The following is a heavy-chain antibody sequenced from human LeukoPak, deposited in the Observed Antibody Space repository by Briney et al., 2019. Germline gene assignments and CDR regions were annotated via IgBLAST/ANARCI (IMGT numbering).Heavy chain of an antibody. CDR1: GFTFSSYA. Sequence: GGSLRLSCAASGFTFSSYAMSWVRQAPGKGLEWVSAISGGGDNTYYADSVKGRFTISRDNSKNTLYLQMNSLRAEDTAVYYCAKGGGCSSTSCYLLVYWGQGTLVTVSS. CDR2: ISGGGDNT. D-gene: IGHD2-2*01. V-gene: IGHV3-23*01. J-gene: IGHJ4*02. CDR3: AKGGGCSSTSCYLLVY.